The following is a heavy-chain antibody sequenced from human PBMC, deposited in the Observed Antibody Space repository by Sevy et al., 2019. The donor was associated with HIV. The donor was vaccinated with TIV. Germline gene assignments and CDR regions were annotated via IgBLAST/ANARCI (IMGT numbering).Heavy chain of an antibody. V-gene: IGHV4-34*01. J-gene: IGHJ5*02. CDR2: INESEIT. CDR1: DGSFSGYY. Sequence: SETLSLTCAVHDGSFSGYYWNWIHQLPGKGLEWIGEINESEITYYNPSLKSRVTISVDTSKKQFSLKLNSVTAVDSAVYFCARSPPVLVVPGAPSWFDPWGQGTLVTVSS. D-gene: IGHD2-2*01. CDR3: ARSPPVLVVPGAPSWFDP.